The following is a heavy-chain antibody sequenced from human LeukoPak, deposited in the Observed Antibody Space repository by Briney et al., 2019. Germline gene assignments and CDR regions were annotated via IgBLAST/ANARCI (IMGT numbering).Heavy chain of an antibody. Sequence: GASVKVSCKASGYTFTSYDISWVRQAPGQGLEWMGGIIPIFGTANYAQKFQGRVTITADESTSTAYMELSSLRSEDTAVYYCARAQVVPAVDYFDYWGQGTLVTVSS. CDR1: GYTFTSYD. J-gene: IGHJ4*02. CDR3: ARAQVVPAVDYFDY. CDR2: IIPIFGTA. D-gene: IGHD2-2*01. V-gene: IGHV1-69*13.